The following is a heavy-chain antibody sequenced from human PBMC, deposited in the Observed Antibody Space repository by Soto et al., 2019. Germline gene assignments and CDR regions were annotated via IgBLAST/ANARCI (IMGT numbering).Heavy chain of an antibody. CDR2: TSGGGDVA. CDR1: GFTFISYA. Sequence: EVQLLESGGGLVQPGGSLRLSCAASGFTFISYAMSWVRQAPGKGLEWVSGTSGGGDVAFYADSVKGRFTISRDNSKNTLYLQMNSLRAEDTALYYCVKKSIGTVTNPVYWYFDLWGCGTLVTVSS. V-gene: IGHV3-23*01. J-gene: IGHJ2*01. D-gene: IGHD4-17*01. CDR3: VKKSIGTVTNPVYWYFDL.